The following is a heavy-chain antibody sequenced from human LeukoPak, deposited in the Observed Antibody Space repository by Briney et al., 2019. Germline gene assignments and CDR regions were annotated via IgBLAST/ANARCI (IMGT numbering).Heavy chain of an antibody. Sequence: SETLSLTCAVSDSSMSNFYWSWIRQPPGKGLEWIGNIYYTGDTNYSPSLKSRVTISVDMSKNHFSLRLTSVTAADTAVYYCARGTLRWHLDQWGQGTLVTVSS. CDR3: ARGTLRWHLDQ. D-gene: IGHD4-23*01. V-gene: IGHV4-59*01. CDR2: IYYTGDT. J-gene: IGHJ4*02. CDR1: DSSMSNFY.